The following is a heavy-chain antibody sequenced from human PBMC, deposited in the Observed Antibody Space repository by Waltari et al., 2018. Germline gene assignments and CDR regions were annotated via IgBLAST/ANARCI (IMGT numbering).Heavy chain of an antibody. J-gene: IGHJ6*02. CDR3: ARTHKPQSGYYGMDV. Sequence: QVQLVQSGAEVKKPGSSVKVSCKASGGTFSSYTISWVRQAPGQGLEWMGRIIPTLGIANYAQKFQGRVTITADKSTSTAYMELSSVTAADTAVYYCARTHKPQSGYYGMDVWGQGTTVTVSS. CDR1: GGTFSSYT. CDR2: IIPTLGIA. V-gene: IGHV1-69*02. D-gene: IGHD3-3*01.